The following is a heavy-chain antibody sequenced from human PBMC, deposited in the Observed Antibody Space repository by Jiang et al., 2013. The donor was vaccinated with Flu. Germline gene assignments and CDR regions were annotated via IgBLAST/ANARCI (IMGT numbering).Heavy chain of an antibody. CDR3: ARASDIVASGTWAFDF. CDR1: GFSFSNYA. J-gene: IGHJ4*02. D-gene: IGHD6-13*01. V-gene: IGHV3-30*01. Sequence: VQLLESGGGVVQPGKSLRLSCEASGFSFSNYAMHWVRQAPGKGLEWVAVISYDGSNKYSADSVRGRFTISKDNSKNTLYLQMNSLRPEDTAVYYCARASDIVASGTWAFDFWGQGILVTVSS. CDR2: ISYDGSNK.